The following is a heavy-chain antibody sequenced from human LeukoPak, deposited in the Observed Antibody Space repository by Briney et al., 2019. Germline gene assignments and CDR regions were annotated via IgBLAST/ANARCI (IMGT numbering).Heavy chain of an antibody. CDR1: GGSISSSSYY. V-gene: IGHV4-39*07. CDR3: ARDLGYDSSGYYSLQLGFDP. J-gene: IGHJ5*02. D-gene: IGHD3-22*01. CDR2: IYYSGST. Sequence: SETLSLTCTVSGGSISSSSYYWGWIRQPPGKGLEWIGSIYYSGSTNYNPSLKSRVTISVDTSKNQFSLKLSSVTAADTAVYYCARDLGYDSSGYYSLQLGFDPWGQGTLVTVSS.